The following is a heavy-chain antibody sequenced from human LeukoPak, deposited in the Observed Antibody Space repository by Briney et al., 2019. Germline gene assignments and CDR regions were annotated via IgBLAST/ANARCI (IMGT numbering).Heavy chain of an antibody. J-gene: IGHJ4*02. CDR2: ISYDGSNK. V-gene: IGHV3-30-3*01. D-gene: IGHD3-10*01. CDR3: ARIHYGSGSSSLFDY. Sequence: GRSLRLSCAASGFTFSSYAMHWVRQAPGKGLEWVAVISYDGSNKYYADSVKGRFTISRDNSKNTLYLQMNSLRAEDTAVYYCARIHYGSGSSSLFDYWGQGNLVTVSS. CDR1: GFTFSSYA.